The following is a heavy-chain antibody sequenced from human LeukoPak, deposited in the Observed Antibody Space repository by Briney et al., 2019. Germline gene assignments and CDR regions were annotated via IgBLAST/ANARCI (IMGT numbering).Heavy chain of an antibody. D-gene: IGHD1-1*01. J-gene: IGHJ4*02. V-gene: IGHV3-23*01. Sequence: GGSLRLSCAAPAFTFSSYAMTWVRQAPGKGLEWVSAISGSGGSTYYADSVKGRFTISRDNSKNTLYLQMNSLRAEDTAVYYCAKDYGTPTDYWGQGTLVTVSS. CDR3: AKDYGTPTDY. CDR2: ISGSGGST. CDR1: AFTFSSYA.